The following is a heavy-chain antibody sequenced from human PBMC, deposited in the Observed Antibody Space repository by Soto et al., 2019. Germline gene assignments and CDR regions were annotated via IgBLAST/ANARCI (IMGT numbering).Heavy chain of an antibody. CDR2: IYYSGST. V-gene: IGHV4-31*03. D-gene: IGHD2-15*01. J-gene: IGHJ4*02. Sequence: TLSLTCTVSGGSISSGGYYWSWVRQHPGKGLEWIGYIYYSGSTYYNPSLKSRVTISVDTSKNQFSLKLSSVTAADTAVYYCARGIREIFDYFDYWGQGTLVTVSS. CDR1: GGSISSGGYY. CDR3: ARGIREIFDYFDY.